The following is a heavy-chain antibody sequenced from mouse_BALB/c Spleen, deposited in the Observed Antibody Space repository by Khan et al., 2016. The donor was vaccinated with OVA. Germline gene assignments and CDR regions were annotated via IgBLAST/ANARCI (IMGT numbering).Heavy chain of an antibody. Sequence: VQLQESGAELARPGASVKLSCKASGYTFTDYYINWVKQRTGQGLEWIGEISPGSGDTYYNEKFKGKATLTADKSYTTAYMQLSRLTSEASAVYVCARRNYFGYTFAYWGQGTLVTVSA. CDR3: ARRNYFGYTFAY. J-gene: IGHJ3*01. CDR2: ISPGSGDT. CDR1: GYTFTDYY. D-gene: IGHD1-2*01. V-gene: IGHV1-77*01.